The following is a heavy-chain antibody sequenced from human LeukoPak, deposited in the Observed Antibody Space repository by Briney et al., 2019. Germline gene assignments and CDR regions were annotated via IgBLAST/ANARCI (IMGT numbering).Heavy chain of an antibody. CDR1: GFPFSSYT. V-gene: IGHV3-23*01. CDR3: VKGGHFDY. CDR2: ISASGDST. J-gene: IGHJ4*02. Sequence: GGSLRLSCAASGFPFSSYTMTWGRQAAGKGLEWVSAISASGDSTYYADSVKGRFTISRDNSKNTLYLQMDSLRAEDTALYCCVKGGHFDYWGQGALVTVSS.